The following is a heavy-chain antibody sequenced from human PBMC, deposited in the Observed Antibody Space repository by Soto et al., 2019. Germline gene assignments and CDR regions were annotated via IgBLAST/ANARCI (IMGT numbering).Heavy chain of an antibody. D-gene: IGHD2-15*01. CDR1: GYTFTSYY. CDR2: INPSGGST. Sequence: GASVKGSCRASGYTFTSYYMHWVRQAPGQGREWMGIINPSGGSTSYAQKFQGRVTMTRDTSTSTVYMELSSLRSEDTAVYYCAREVVAANPVYYYYGMDVWGQGTTVTVSS. J-gene: IGHJ6*02. CDR3: AREVVAANPVYYYYGMDV. V-gene: IGHV1-46*01.